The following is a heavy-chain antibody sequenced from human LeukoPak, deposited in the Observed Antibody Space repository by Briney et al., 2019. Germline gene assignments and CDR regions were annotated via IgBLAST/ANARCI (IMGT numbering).Heavy chain of an antibody. V-gene: IGHV3-53*04. Sequence: GGSLRLSCAASGFTVSSNYMSWVRQAPRKGLEWVSVIYSGGSTYYADSVKGRFTISRHNSKNTLYLQMNSLRAEDTAVYYCARVSTSDTSEYRGQGTLVTVSS. J-gene: IGHJ4*02. CDR1: GFTVSSNY. CDR3: ARVSTSDTSEY. CDR2: IYSGGST. D-gene: IGHD3-3*01.